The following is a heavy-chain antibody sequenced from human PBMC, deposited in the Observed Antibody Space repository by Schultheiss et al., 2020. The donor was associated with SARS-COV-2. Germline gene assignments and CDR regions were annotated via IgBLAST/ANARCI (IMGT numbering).Heavy chain of an antibody. Sequence: SLKISCAASGFTFDDYAMHWVRQAPGKGLEWVSGISWNSGSRGYGDSVRGRFTISRDNAKNSLYLQMNSLRAEDTAVYYCARDRAPRLQYYYYYYGMDVWGQGTTVTVSS. CDR3: ARDRAPRLQYYYYYYGMDV. D-gene: IGHD2-15*01. J-gene: IGHJ6*02. CDR2: ISWNSGSR. CDR1: GFTFDDYA. V-gene: IGHV3-9*01.